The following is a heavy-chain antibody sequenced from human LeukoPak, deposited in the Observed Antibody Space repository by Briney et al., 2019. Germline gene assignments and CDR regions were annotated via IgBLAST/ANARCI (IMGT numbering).Heavy chain of an antibody. CDR1: GVSISGYI. CDR2: IYHTGST. CDR3: VRLSVVSPHRYFDL. D-gene: IGHD4-23*01. J-gene: IGHJ2*01. V-gene: IGHV4-59*08. Sequence: SETLSLTCSVSGVSISGYIWSWVRQPPGKGLEWIAYIYHTGSTNYNPSLKSRVTISMDTSKDQFSLRLTSVTAADTAVYYCVRLSVVSPHRYFDLWGRGTLVTVSS.